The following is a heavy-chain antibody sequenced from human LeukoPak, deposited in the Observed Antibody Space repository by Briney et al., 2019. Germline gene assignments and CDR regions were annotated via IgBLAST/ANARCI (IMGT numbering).Heavy chain of an antibody. J-gene: IGHJ5*02. D-gene: IGHD3-22*01. CDR3: AREIVVVITTLNWFDP. Sequence: SETLSLTCTVSGGSISSSSYYWGWIRQPPGKGLEWIGSIYYSGSTYYNPSLESRVTISVDTSKNQFSLKLSSVTAADTAVYYCAREIVVVITTLNWFDPWGQGTLVTVSS. CDR1: GGSISSSSYY. V-gene: IGHV4-39*07. CDR2: IYYSGST.